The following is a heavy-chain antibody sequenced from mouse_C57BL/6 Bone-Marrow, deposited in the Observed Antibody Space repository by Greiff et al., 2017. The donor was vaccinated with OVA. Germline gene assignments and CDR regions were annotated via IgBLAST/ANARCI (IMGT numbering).Heavy chain of an antibody. CDR3: ARDTTVVARIDY. D-gene: IGHD1-1*01. CDR1: GYTFTDYY. Sequence: EVQLVESGPVLVKPGASVKMSCKASGYTFTDYYMNWVKQSHGKSLEWIGVINPYNGGTSYNQKFKGKATLTVDKSSSTAYMELNSLTSEDSAVYYCARDTTVVARIDYWGQGTTLTVSS. V-gene: IGHV1-19*01. CDR2: INPYNGGT. J-gene: IGHJ2*01.